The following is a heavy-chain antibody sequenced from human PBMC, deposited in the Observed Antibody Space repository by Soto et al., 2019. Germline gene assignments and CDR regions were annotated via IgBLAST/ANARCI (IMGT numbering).Heavy chain of an antibody. CDR1: GYTFTNFG. CDR3: ARDPHYCSRANCYAGDYFDH. D-gene: IGHD2-2*01. CDR2: ISAYNGNT. Sequence: ASVKVCCKACGYTFTNFGISWVRQAPGQGLEWMGWISAYNGNTNSAQKFQDRVTMTTDTSTSTAYMELRSLRAEDTAVYYCARDPHYCSRANCYAGDYFDHWGQGTLVTVSS. J-gene: IGHJ4*02. V-gene: IGHV1-18*01.